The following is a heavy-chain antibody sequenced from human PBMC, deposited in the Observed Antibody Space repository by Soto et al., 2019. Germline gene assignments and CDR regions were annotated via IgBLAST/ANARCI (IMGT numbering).Heavy chain of an antibody. V-gene: IGHV4-30-4*01. J-gene: IGHJ4*02. CDR3: ARELTGYRYGPGEVY. Sequence: PSETLSLTCTVSGGSISSSDYYWTWIRQPPGKGLEWIGYIDYSGSTYYNPSLKSRVIISVDTSKKQFYLTLTSMTAADTAVYYCARELTGYRYGPGEVYWGQGTLVTGLL. CDR1: GGSISSSDYY. D-gene: IGHD5-18*01. CDR2: IDYSGST.